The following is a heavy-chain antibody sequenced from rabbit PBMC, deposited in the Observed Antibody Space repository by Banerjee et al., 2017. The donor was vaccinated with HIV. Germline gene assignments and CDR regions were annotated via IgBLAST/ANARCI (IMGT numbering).Heavy chain of an antibody. CDR3: ARDPYYIDGYSFDL. D-gene: IGHD6-1*01. V-gene: IGHV1S45*01. CDR2: IYAGSGDTT. Sequence: QQQLEESGGGLVQPGGTLTLTCTASGFSFSSSYWICWVRQAPGKGLEWIACIYAGSGDTTYYASWAKGRFTISKTSSTTVTLQMTSLTAADTATYFCARDPYYIDGYSFDLWGPGTLVTVS. CDR1: GFSFSSSYW. J-gene: IGHJ4*01.